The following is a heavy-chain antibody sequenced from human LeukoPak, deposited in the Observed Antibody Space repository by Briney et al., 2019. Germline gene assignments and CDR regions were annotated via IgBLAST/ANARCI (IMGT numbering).Heavy chain of an antibody. CDR3: ARDQAPYMVRGVISPLVDY. V-gene: IGHV3-13*01. J-gene: IGHJ4*02. Sequence: PGGSLRLSCAASGFTFSSYDMHWVRQVTGKGLEWVSAIGTAGDTYYPGSVKGRFIISRENAKNSLYLQMNSLRAEDTAVYYCARDQAPYMVRGVISPLVDYWGQGTRVTVSS. CDR2: IGTAGDT. D-gene: IGHD3-10*01. CDR1: GFTFSSYD.